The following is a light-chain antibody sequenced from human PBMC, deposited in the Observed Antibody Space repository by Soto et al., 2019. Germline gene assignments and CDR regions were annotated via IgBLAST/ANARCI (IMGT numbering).Light chain of an antibody. CDR1: QTISSN. Sequence: DILMTQSPATLSVSPGEGATLSCRASQTISSNLAWYQQKPGQVPRLLMYGASTRSTRIPARFSGSGSGTEFTLSISSLQSEDFADYYCQQYNNWPLTFGQGTKVEIK. CDR2: GAS. CDR3: QQYNNWPLT. V-gene: IGKV3-15*01. J-gene: IGKJ1*01.